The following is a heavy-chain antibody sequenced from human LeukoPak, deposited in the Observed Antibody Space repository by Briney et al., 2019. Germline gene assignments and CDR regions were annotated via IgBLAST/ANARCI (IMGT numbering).Heavy chain of an antibody. V-gene: IGHV4-39*01. Sequence: PSQTLSLTCTVSGDSISSSSYYWGWIRQPPGKGLKWTGNIYYSGSTYYNPSLRGRLTISLDTSKNQFSLTLSSVTAADTAVYYCARLQYYYDSNGYYSLYYFDYWGQGTVVAVSS. J-gene: IGHJ4*02. CDR1: GDSISSSSYY. CDR2: IYYSGST. D-gene: IGHD3-22*01. CDR3: ARLQYYYDSNGYYSLYYFDY.